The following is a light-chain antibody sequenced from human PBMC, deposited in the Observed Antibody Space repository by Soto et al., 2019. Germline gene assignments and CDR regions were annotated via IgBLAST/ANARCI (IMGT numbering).Light chain of an antibody. CDR1: QRISRY. J-gene: IGKJ1*01. Sequence: VHMTQSTSTLSASVGYRVTIPCRASQRISRYLAWDQQKPGEAPKLLIYDASSSESGVPSRFSGSGSGTEFTLTISSLKPDAFATYYCQQYNSYRTFGQGTKVDIK. CDR2: DAS. CDR3: QQYNSYRT. V-gene: IGKV1-5*01.